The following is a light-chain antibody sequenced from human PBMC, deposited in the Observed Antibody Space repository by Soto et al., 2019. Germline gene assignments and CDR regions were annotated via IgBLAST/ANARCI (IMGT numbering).Light chain of an antibody. CDR1: QSVGSTY. J-gene: IGKJ2*01. V-gene: IGKV3-20*01. CDR3: QQFGTSPRYT. Sequence: EILLTQSPGTLSLSPGERDTLSCRTSQSVGSTYLAWYQQKPGQAPRLLIYEASRRATGIPDRFSGSGSGTDFTLTISRLEPEDFAVYYCQQFGTSPRYTFGQGTKLEI. CDR2: EAS.